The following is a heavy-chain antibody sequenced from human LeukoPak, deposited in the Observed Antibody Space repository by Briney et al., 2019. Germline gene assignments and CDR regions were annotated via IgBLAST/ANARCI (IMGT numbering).Heavy chain of an antibody. V-gene: IGHV4-4*07. D-gene: IGHD7-27*01. J-gene: IGHJ6*03. CDR3: ARHGSRLITGAVYYSYYMDV. CDR1: GGSISSYY. CDR2: IYTSGST. Sequence: PSETLSLTCTVSGGSISSYYWSWIRQPAGKGLEWIGRIYTSGSTNYNPSLKSRVTMSVDTSKNQFSLKLSSVTAADTAVYYCARHGSRLITGAVYYSYYMDVWGTGTPVTVS.